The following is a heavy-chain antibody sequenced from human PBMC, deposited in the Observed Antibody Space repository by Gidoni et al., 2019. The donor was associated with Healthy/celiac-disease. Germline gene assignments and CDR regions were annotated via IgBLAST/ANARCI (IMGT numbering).Heavy chain of an antibody. Sequence: LTCAVSGGSISSSNWWSWVRQPPGKGLEWIGEIYHSGSTNYHPSLKSRVTISVDKSKNQFSLKLSAVTAADTAVYYCARVLTHPPGSVYWGQGTLVTVSS. CDR1: GGSISSSNW. J-gene: IGHJ4*02. CDR2: IYHSGST. D-gene: IGHD3-9*01. CDR3: ARVLTHPPGSVY. V-gene: IGHV4-4*02.